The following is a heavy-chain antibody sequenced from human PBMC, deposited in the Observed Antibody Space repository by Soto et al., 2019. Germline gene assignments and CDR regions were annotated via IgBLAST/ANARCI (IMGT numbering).Heavy chain of an antibody. V-gene: IGHV5-51*01. Sequence: GESLKISCKASGYSFTSYCIGWVRQMPGKGLEWMGIIYPGDSDTRYSPSFQGQVTISADKSISTAYLQWSSLKASDTAMYYCARQKRIAAAGNYYYYYGMDVWGQGTTVTVSS. CDR1: GYSFTSYC. J-gene: IGHJ6*02. D-gene: IGHD6-13*01. CDR2: IYPGDSDT. CDR3: ARQKRIAAAGNYYYYYGMDV.